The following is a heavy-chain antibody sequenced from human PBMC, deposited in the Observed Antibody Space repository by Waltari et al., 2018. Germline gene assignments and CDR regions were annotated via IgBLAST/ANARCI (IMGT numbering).Heavy chain of an antibody. CDR1: GFTFSSYW. Sequence: EVQLVESGGGLVQPGGSLRLSCAASGFTFSSYWMHWVPHAPGKGLVWVSRINSDGSSTSYADSVKGRFTISRDNAKNTLYLQMNSLRAEDTAVYYCARGLRDRDGYNGVDYWGQGTLVTVSS. D-gene: IGHD5-12*01. CDR3: ARGLRDRDGYNGVDY. J-gene: IGHJ4*02. V-gene: IGHV3-74*01. CDR2: INSDGSST.